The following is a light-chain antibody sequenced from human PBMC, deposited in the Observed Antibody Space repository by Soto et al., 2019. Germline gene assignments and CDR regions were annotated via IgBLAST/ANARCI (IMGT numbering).Light chain of an antibody. CDR2: DVS. J-gene: IGLJ1*01. CDR3: CSYAGSYL. V-gene: IGLV1-44*01. CDR1: SSNIGSNT. Sequence: QSVLTQPPSASGTPGQRVTISCSGSSSNIGSNTVNWYQQHPGKAPKLMIYDVSKRPSGVPDRFSGSKSGNTASLTISGLQAEDEADYYCCSYAGSYLFGTGTKVTVL.